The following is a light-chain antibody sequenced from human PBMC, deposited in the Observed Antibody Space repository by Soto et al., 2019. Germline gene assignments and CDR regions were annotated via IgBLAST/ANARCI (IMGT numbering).Light chain of an antibody. CDR3: VLLYGGAWV. CDR1: AGAVTSDYY. CDR2: RTS. Sequence: QTVVTQEPSLTVSPGGTVTLTCALTAGAVTSDYYPNWFQRRPGQALRTLIYRTSNKHSWTPARFSGSLLGGKAALTLSGVQPEDEADYYCVLLYGGAWVFGGGTKLTVL. V-gene: IGLV7-43*01. J-gene: IGLJ3*02.